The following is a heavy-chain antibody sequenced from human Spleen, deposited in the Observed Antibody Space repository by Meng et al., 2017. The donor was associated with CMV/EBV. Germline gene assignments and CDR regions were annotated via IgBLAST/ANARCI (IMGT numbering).Heavy chain of an antibody. V-gene: IGHV4-39*07. Sequence: QLQRQESGPGLVTPSETLSLTCTVSGDSFSSSRYYWGWIRQPPGKGLEWIGSIYYSGSTFYNPSLKSRVTISVDTSKNQFSLKLISVTAADTAVYYCARDWLLLHYFDYWGQGTLVTVSS. CDR2: IYYSGST. CDR1: GDSFSSSRYY. D-gene: IGHD3-9*01. CDR3: ARDWLLLHYFDY. J-gene: IGHJ4*02.